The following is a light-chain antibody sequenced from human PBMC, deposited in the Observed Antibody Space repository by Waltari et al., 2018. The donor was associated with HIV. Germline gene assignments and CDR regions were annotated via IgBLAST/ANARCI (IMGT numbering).Light chain of an antibody. V-gene: IGLV2-8*01. Sequence: QSALTQPPSASGSPGQSVTISCTGTSSDVGGYNYVSWYQQHPGKAPKLMIYEVSKRPSGVPDRFFGFKSGNTASLTVSGLQAEDEADYYCSSYAGSNNLVFGGGTKLTVL. CDR1: SSDVGGYNY. J-gene: IGLJ2*01. CDR2: EVS. CDR3: SSYAGSNNLV.